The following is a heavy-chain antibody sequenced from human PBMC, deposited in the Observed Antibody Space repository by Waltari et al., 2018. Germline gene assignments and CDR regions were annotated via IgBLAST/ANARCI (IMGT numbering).Heavy chain of an antibody. D-gene: IGHD6-19*01. CDR3: ARRGAGFLYYFDY. V-gene: IGHV4-39*01. CDR1: GGSIRSSSYY. CDR2: IYYRGGT. J-gene: IGHJ4*02. Sequence: QLQLQESGPGLVKPSETLSLTCTVSGGSIRSSSYYWGWIRQPPGKGLEWIGSIYYRGGTSYNPSLKSRVTISVDTSKTQFSLKLSSVTAADTAVYYCARRGAGFLYYFDYWGQGTLVTVSS.